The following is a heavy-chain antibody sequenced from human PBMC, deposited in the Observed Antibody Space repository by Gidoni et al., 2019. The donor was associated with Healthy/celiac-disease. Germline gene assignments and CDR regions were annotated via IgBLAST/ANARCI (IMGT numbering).Heavy chain of an antibody. CDR2: IWYDGSNK. Sequence: QVQLVESGGGVVKPGRSLRLSCAASGCTFSSYGMHWVRQAPGKGLEWVAVIWYDGSNKYYADSVKGRFTISRDNSKNTLYLQMNSLRAEDTAVYYCARETYSSSWYLNAFDIWGQGTMVTVSS. J-gene: IGHJ3*02. D-gene: IGHD6-13*01. CDR1: GCTFSSYG. CDR3: ARETYSSSWYLNAFDI. V-gene: IGHV3-33*01.